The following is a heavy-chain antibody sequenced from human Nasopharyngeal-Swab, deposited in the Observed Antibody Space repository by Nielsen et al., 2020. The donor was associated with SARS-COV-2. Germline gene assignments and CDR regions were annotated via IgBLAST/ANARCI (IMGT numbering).Heavy chain of an antibody. CDR1: GFGFSAHY. CDR3: VRVGPYCGDDCYSRFFDY. D-gene: IGHD2-21*02. V-gene: IGHV3-72*01. CDR2: IRNKDKRYTT. Sequence: GESLKISCAASGFGFSAHYMDWVRQAPGMGREWVGRIRNKDKRYTTEYAASVKGRFTISRDDSKNSLYLQMNSLKTEDAAVYYCVRVGPYCGDDCYSRFFDYWGQGTLVTVSS. J-gene: IGHJ4*02.